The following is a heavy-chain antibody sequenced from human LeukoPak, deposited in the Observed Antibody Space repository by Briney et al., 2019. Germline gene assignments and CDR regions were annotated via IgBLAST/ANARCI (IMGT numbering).Heavy chain of an antibody. Sequence: GGSLRLSCAASRFTFSSYAMSWVRQAPRKGLEWVSAISGSGVITYYADSVKGRFTMSRDNSKNTLYLQMNSLRAEDTAVYYCAKEGYSSTWNADFDYWGQGTLVIVSS. CDR2: ISGSGVIT. J-gene: IGHJ4*02. D-gene: IGHD6-13*01. V-gene: IGHV3-23*01. CDR1: RFTFSSYA. CDR3: AKEGYSSTWNADFDY.